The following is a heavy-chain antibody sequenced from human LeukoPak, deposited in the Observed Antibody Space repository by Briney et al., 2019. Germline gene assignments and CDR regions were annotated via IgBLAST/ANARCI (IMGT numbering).Heavy chain of an antibody. Sequence: ASVKVSCKASGYTFTSYGISWVRQAPGQGLEWMGWISAYNGNTNHAQKLQGRVTMTTDTSTSTAYMELRSLRSDDTAVYYCASRTGTTNDHYYTDVWGKGTTVTVSS. CDR3: ASRTGTTNDHYYTDV. D-gene: IGHD1-1*01. CDR1: GYTFTSYG. V-gene: IGHV1-18*01. CDR2: ISAYNGNT. J-gene: IGHJ6*03.